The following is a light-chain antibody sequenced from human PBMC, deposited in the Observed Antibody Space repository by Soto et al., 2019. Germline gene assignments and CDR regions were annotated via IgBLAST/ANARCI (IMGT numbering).Light chain of an antibody. V-gene: IGLV2-8*01. CDR1: SSDVGGYNY. CDR2: DVT. J-gene: IGLJ2*01. CDR3: SSSAASNNPVL. Sequence: QSVLTQPPSASGSPGQSVAISCTGTSSDVGGYNYVSWYQQHPGKAPKLMIYDVTERPPGVPYRFSGSKSGNTASLTVAGLPAADEADYYCSSSAASNNPVLFGGGTKLTVL.